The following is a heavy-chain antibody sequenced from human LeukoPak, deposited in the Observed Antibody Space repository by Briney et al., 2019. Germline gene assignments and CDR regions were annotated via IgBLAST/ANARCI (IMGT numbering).Heavy chain of an antibody. CDR2: IKRNTDTGTT. CDR1: GLSFSNAW. V-gene: IGHV3-15*01. Sequence: GGSLRLSCAASGLSFSNAWMSWVRQAPGKGLEWVAHIKRNTDTGTTNYAASVEGRFTVSRDDSKNTLYMQMNSLKIEDTAVYYCTTGDRGWQDYWGQGTLVTVSS. D-gene: IGHD6-19*01. J-gene: IGHJ4*02. CDR3: TTGDRGWQDY.